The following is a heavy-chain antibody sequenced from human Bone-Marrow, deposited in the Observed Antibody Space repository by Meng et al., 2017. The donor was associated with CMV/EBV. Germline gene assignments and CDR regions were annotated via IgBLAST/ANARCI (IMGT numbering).Heavy chain of an antibody. CDR3: AREPLIGGSGSYDY. Sequence: ASVKVSCKASGYTFTGYYMHWVRQAPGQGLEWMGWINPNSGGTNYAQKFQGRVTMTRDTSISTAYMELSRLRSDDTAVYYCAREPLIGGSGSYDYWGQGTLVTVSS. CDR2: INPNSGGT. CDR1: GYTFTGYY. D-gene: IGHD3-10*01. J-gene: IGHJ4*02. V-gene: IGHV1-2*02.